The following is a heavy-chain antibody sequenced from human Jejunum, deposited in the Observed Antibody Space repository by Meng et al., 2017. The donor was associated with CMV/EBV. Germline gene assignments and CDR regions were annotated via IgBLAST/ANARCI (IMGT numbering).Heavy chain of an antibody. V-gene: IGHV4-39*07. Sequence: GTVSGGSTSSTSDFWTWIRQPPGKGLEWIGSINYRVGTFYTPSLESRVTISVDTSNNQFSLKLSSMTAADTAVYYCAREKSSAPHDWGQGTLVTVSS. J-gene: IGHJ4*02. CDR3: AREKSSAPHD. D-gene: IGHD6-6*01. CDR2: INYRVGT. CDR1: GGSTSSTSDF.